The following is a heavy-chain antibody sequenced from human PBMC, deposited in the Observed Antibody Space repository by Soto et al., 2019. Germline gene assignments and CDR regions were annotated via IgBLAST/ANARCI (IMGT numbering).Heavy chain of an antibody. J-gene: IGHJ5*02. CDR2: ISYDGSNK. Sequence: LRLSCAASGFTFSSYAMHWVRQAPGKGLEWVAVISYDGSNKYYADSVKGRFTISRDNSKNTLYLQMNSLRAEDTAVYYCARESYYYDSSGYYFNWFDPWGQRTLVTVSS. CDR1: GFTFSSYA. D-gene: IGHD3-22*01. CDR3: ARESYYYDSSGYYFNWFDP. V-gene: IGHV3-30-3*01.